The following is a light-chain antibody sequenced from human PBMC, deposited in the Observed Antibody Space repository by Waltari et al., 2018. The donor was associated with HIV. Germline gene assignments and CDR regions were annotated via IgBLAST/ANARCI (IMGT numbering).Light chain of an antibody. CDR2: KDT. V-gene: IGLV3-25*03. CDR1: ALPQLF. J-gene: IGLJ2*01. Sequence: FELTQPPSLSVSPGQTARITCSGDALPQLFAYWFQQKPGQAPVLLIFKDTERQTGNPARFSGSSSGTVATLTISGVRAEDEADYYCQSSDTSGTYFGGGTKLTVL. CDR3: QSSDTSGTY.